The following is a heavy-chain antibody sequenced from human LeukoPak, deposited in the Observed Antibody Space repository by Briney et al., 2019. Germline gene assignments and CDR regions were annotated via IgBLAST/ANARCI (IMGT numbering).Heavy chain of an antibody. CDR1: GYTFINYD. CDR3: ARVQFGYVYFDY. J-gene: IGHJ4*02. Sequence: ASVKVSCKASGYTFINYDINWVRQATGQGLQWMGWMNPNSGHTGYAQKFQGRVTITRNTSISTAYMDLSSLRSDDTAVYYCARVQFGYVYFDYWGQGTLVTVSS. D-gene: IGHD5-12*01. V-gene: IGHV1-8*03. CDR2: MNPNSGHT.